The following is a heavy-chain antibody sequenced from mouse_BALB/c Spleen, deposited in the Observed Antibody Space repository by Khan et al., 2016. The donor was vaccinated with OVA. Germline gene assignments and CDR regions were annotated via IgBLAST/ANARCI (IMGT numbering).Heavy chain of an antibody. Sequence: QVQLKQSGAELARPGASVKMSCKASGYTFTSYTIHWIKKRPGQGLEWIGYINPSNDYTNYNQKFKDKATLTTDKSSTTAYLRLSSLTSDDSAVYNCVRDGAYHRNDGWFAYWGQGTLVPVSA. V-gene: IGHV1-4*01. J-gene: IGHJ3*01. CDR1: GYTFTSYT. D-gene: IGHD2-14*01. CDR3: VRDGAYHRNDGWFAY. CDR2: INPSNDYT.